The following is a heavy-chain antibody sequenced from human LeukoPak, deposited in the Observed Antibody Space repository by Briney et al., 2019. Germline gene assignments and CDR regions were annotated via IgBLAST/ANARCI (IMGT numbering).Heavy chain of an antibody. CDR3: ARGPSSQFRTDY. CDR2: IGTSSSRI. Sequence: GGSLRLSCAASGFAFSSYSLNWVRQAPGKGLEWVSYIGTSSSRIYYADSVKGRFTISRDNAKNSLYLQMNGLRAEDTAVYYCARGPSSQFRTDYWGQGTLVTVSS. CDR1: GFAFSSYS. V-gene: IGHV3-48*01. J-gene: IGHJ4*02. D-gene: IGHD2-2*01.